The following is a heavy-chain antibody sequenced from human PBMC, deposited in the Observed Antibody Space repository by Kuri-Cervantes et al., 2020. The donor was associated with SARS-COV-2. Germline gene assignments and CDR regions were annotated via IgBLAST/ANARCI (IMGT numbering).Heavy chain of an antibody. CDR2: IGYKNNVM. CDR1: GFNFSRYS. J-gene: IGHJ3*02. D-gene: IGHD5-24*01. CDR3: ARDWPTDGYNGPGAFDI. Sequence: GGSLRLSCAASGFNFSRYSINWVRQAPGKGLEWISYIGYKNNVMYEDSVKDRFIIIRENYENTLYLQIMSLRADDTAVYYCARDWPTDGYNGPGAFDIWGQGTMVTVSS. V-gene: IGHV3-48*01.